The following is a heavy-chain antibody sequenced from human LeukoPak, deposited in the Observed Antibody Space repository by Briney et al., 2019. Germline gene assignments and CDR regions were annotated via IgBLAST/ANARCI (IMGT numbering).Heavy chain of an antibody. CDR3: ARSPFGGVIVIGDY. V-gene: IGHV3-30*03. J-gene: IGHJ4*02. D-gene: IGHD3-16*02. CDR2: ISYDGGNT. Sequence: GGSLRLSCAASGFTFNSFGMHWVRQAPGKGLEWVAVISYDGGNTYHADSVKGRFTISRDNSKNTLFLQMNSLRADDTAVYYCARSPFGGVIVIGDYWGQGTLVTVSS. CDR1: GFTFNSFG.